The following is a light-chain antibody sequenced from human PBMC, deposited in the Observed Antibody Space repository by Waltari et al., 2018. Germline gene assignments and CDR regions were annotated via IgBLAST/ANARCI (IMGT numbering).Light chain of an antibody. CDR1: QGISSY. V-gene: IGKV1-9*01. J-gene: IGKJ3*01. CDR2: GGS. Sequence: IQLTQSPLSLSASVGDRVTITCRASQGISSYLAWYQQKAGRAPKLLIYGGSTLPNGVPSRFSGSGFGTDFTLTISSHQPEDFATYYCLQVNSYPFTFGPGTTVDIK. CDR3: LQVNSYPFT.